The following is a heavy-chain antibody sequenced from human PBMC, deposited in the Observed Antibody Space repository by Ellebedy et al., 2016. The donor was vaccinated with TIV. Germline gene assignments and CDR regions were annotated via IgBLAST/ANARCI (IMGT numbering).Heavy chain of an antibody. V-gene: IGHV3-21*06. Sequence: GESLKISCAASGFPFNTYSMNWVRQAPGKGLEWVSSISSSSSYIYYADSVNGRFTISRDNAKNSLYLQMDSLRAEETAVYYCARTGYSSDWYASNWGQGTLVTVSS. J-gene: IGHJ4*02. CDR3: ARTGYSSDWYASN. D-gene: IGHD6-19*01. CDR2: ISSSSSYI. CDR1: GFPFNTYS.